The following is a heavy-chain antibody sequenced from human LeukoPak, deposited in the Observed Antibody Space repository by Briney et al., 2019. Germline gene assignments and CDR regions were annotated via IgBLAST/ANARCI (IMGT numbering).Heavy chain of an antibody. CDR3: AFSIAVAADY. D-gene: IGHD6-19*01. J-gene: IGHJ4*02. V-gene: IGHV4-39*07. CDR1: GGSISSSSYY. CDR2: INHSGST. Sequence: PSETLSLTCTVSGGSISSSSYYWSWIRQPPGKGLEWIGEINHSGSTNYNPSLKSRVTISVDTSKNQFSLKLSSVTAADTAVYYCAFSIAVAADYWGQGTLVTVSS.